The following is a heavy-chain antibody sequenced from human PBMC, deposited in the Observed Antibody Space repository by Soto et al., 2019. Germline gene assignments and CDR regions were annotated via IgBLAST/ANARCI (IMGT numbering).Heavy chain of an antibody. CDR2: IWYDESKK. CDR3: ASERGSSYFDY. Sequence: QVQLVESGGGVVQPGRSLRLSCAVSGFPLSDYGMHWVRQAPGKGLEWVAVIWYDESKKYYADSVKGRFTISRDNSKNTLYLQMNGLRAEDTAVYYCASERGSSYFDYWGQGTLVTVSS. CDR1: GFPLSDYG. D-gene: IGHD1-26*01. V-gene: IGHV3-33*01. J-gene: IGHJ4*02.